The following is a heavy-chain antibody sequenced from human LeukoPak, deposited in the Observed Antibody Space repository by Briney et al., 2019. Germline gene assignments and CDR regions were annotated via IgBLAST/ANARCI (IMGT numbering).Heavy chain of an antibody. CDR1: GFTFSRYY. Sequence: GGSLRLSCAASGFTFSRYYMSWVRQAPGKGLEWVAVISYDGSNKYYADSVKGRFTISRDNSKNTLYLQMNSLRAEDTAVYYCARDSSGLFDYWGQGTLVTVSS. V-gene: IGHV3-30*03. D-gene: IGHD3-22*01. J-gene: IGHJ4*02. CDR3: ARDSSGLFDY. CDR2: ISYDGSNK.